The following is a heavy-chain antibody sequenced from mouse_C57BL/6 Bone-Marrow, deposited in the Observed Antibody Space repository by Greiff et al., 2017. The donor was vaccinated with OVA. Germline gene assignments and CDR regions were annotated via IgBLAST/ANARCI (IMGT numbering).Heavy chain of an antibody. V-gene: IGHV14-3*01. CDR1: GFNIKNTY. CDR3: SRRRQLRCYAMDY. Sequence: VQLQQSVAELVRPGASVKLSCTASGFNIKNTYMHWVKQRPEQGLEWIGWIDPANGNTKYDPKFQGKATITADTSSNTANLQLSSRTSEDTAIYYCSRRRQLRCYAMDYWGQGTSVTVSS. CDR2: IDPANGNT. D-gene: IGHD3-2*02. J-gene: IGHJ4*01.